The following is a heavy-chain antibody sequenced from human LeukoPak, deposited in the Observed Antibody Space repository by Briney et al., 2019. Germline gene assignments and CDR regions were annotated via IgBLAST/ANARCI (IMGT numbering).Heavy chain of an antibody. Sequence: ASVKVSCKASGYTFTSYGISWVRQAPGQGLEWMGWISAYNGNTNYAQKLQGRVTMTTDTSTSTAYMELRSLRSDDTAVYYCARVAMVRGVIIGVDYWGQGTLVTVS. CDR3: ARVAMVRGVIIGVDY. J-gene: IGHJ4*02. CDR2: ISAYNGNT. D-gene: IGHD3-10*01. CDR1: GYTFTSYG. V-gene: IGHV1-18*01.